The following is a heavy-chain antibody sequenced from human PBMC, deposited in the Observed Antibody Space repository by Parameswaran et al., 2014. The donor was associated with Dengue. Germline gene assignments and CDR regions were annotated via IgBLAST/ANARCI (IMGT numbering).Heavy chain of an antibody. D-gene: IGHD2-8*01. CDR3: ARQAACTNGVCHRVAKRHFDY. V-gene: IGHV5-51*01. Sequence: MPGKGLEWMGIIYPGDSDTRYSPSFQGQVTISADKSISTAYLQWSSLKASDTAMYYCARQAACTNGVCHRVAKRHFDYWGQGTLVTVSS. CDR2: IYPGDSDT. J-gene: IGHJ4*02.